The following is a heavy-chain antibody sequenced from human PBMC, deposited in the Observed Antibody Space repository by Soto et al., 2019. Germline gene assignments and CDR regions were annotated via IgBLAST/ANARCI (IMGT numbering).Heavy chain of an antibody. CDR2: IKSKTDGGTT. Sequence: GGSLRLSCAASGFTFSNAWMSWVRQAPGKGLEWVGRIKSKTDGGTTDYAAPVKGRFTISRDDSKNTLYLQMNSLKTEDTAVYYCTTNTYYYYYYYMDVWGKGTTVTVSS. CDR1: GFTFSNAW. D-gene: IGHD3-16*01. J-gene: IGHJ6*03. V-gene: IGHV3-15*01. CDR3: TTNTYYYYYYYMDV.